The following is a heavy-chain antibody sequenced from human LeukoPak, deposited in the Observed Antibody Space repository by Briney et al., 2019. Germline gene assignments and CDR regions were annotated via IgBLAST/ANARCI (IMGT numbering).Heavy chain of an antibody. CDR1: RFTFSNYG. J-gene: IGHJ4*02. V-gene: IGHV3-30*02. D-gene: IGHD1-26*01. Sequence: SGGSLRLSCAASRFTFSNYGMYWVRQAPGKGLEWVAFIRYDGSNKYYADSVKGRFTISRDNSKNTLYLQMNSLRTEDTAVYYCASSNGWEPRGYYFDYWGQGTLVTVSS. CDR3: ASSNGWEPRGYYFDY. CDR2: IRYDGSNK.